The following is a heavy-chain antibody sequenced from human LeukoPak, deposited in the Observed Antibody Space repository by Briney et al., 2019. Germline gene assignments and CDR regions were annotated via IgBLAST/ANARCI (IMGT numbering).Heavy chain of an antibody. CDR1: GFTFSSYS. Sequence: GGSLRLSCAASGFTFSSYSMNWVRQAPGKGLEWVSSISSSSSYIYYADSVKGRFTISRDNAKNSLYLQMNSLRAEDTAVYYCARDGVDSSSWCVYWGQGTLVTVSS. CDR3: ARDGVDSSSWCVY. CDR2: ISSSSSYI. V-gene: IGHV3-21*01. J-gene: IGHJ4*02. D-gene: IGHD6-13*01.